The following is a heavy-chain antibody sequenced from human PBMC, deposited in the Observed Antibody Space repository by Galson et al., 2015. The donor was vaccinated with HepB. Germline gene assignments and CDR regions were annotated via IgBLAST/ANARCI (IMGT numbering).Heavy chain of an antibody. CDR2: ISYDGSNK. Sequence: SLRLSCAASGFTFSSYAMHWVRQAPGKGLEWVAVISYDGSNKYYADSVKGRFTISRDNSKNTLYLQMNSLRAEDTAVYYCARDRRYCSSTSCPYYYYYYMDVWGKGTTVTVSS. CDR3: ARDRRYCSSTSCPYYYYYYMDV. D-gene: IGHD2-2*01. V-gene: IGHV3-30-3*01. J-gene: IGHJ6*03. CDR1: GFTFSSYA.